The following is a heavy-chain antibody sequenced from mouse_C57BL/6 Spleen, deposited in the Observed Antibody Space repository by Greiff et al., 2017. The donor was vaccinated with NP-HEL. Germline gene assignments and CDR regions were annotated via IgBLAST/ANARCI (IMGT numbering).Heavy chain of an antibody. V-gene: IGHV2-9*01. CDR2: IWGGGST. CDR3: AKHGITTVVARESFLDY. D-gene: IGHD1-1*01. CDR1: GFSLTSYG. J-gene: IGHJ4*01. Sequence: VKLQESGPGLVAPSQSLSITCTVSGFSLTSYGVDWVRQPPGKGLEWLGVIWGGGSTNYNSALMSRLSISKDNSKSQVFLKMNSLQTDDTAMYYCAKHGITTVVARESFLDYWGQGTSVTVSS.